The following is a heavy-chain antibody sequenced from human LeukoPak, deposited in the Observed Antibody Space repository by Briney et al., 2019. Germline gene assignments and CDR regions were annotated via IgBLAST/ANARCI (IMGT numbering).Heavy chain of an antibody. J-gene: IGHJ6*02. D-gene: IGHD2-21*02. CDR2: IVVGSGNT. CDR3: AAAYCGGDCFYYYYYGMDV. V-gene: IGHV1-58*01. Sequence: SVKVSCKASGFTFTSSAVQWVRQARGQRLEWIGWIVVGSGNTNYAQKFQERVTITRDMSTSTAYMELSSLRSEDTAVYYCAAAYCGGDCFYYYYYGMDVWGQGPRSPSP. CDR1: GFTFTSSA.